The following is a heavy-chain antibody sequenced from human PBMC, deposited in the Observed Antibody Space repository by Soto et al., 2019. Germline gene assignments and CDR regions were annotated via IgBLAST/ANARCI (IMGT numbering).Heavy chain of an antibody. V-gene: IGHV4-39*01. D-gene: IGHD2-21*02. Sequence: SETLSLTCIVSGESISSSSYYWGWIRQPPGKGLEWIGSIYHSGRTYYNPSLKSRVSISIDTSKNQFSMKLSSVTAADTALYYCASQRTMVVTQAYFDYRGKRALVTVSS. CDR3: ASQRTMVVTQAYFDY. CDR1: GESISSSSYY. CDR2: IYHSGRT. J-gene: IGHJ4*02.